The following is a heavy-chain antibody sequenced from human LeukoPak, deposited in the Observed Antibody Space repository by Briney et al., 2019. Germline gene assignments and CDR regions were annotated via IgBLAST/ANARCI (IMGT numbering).Heavy chain of an antibody. D-gene: IGHD3-9*01. CDR1: GFTFSSYS. CDR2: ISSSSSYI. Sequence: PGRSLRLSCAASGFTFSSYSMNWVRQAPGKGLEWVSSISSSSSYIYYADSVKGRFTISRDNAKNSLYLQMNSLRAEDTAVYYCARDRHSTGYAIDIWGQGTMVTVSS. V-gene: IGHV3-21*01. CDR3: ARDRHSTGYAIDI. J-gene: IGHJ3*02.